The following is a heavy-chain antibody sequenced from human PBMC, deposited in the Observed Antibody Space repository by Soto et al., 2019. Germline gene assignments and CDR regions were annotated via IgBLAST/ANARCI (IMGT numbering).Heavy chain of an antibody. J-gene: IGHJ1*01. Sequence: GESLKISCEGCGYSFTSYWISWVRQMPGKGVEWMGRIDPSDSYTDYSPSFQGQVTISADKSISTAYLQWSSLKASDTAMYYCARLPYIVVVPAAKAEYFQHWGQGTLVTVSS. V-gene: IGHV5-10-1*04. CDR2: IDPSDSYT. D-gene: IGHD2-2*01. CDR1: GYSFTSYW. CDR3: ARLPYIVVVPAAKAEYFQH.